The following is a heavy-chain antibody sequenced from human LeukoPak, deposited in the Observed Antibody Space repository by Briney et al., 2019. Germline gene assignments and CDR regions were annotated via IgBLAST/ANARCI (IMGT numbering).Heavy chain of an antibody. D-gene: IGHD1-1*01. V-gene: IGHV3-21*01. CDR1: GFTFSSYA. CDR3: ARDGAVQLEGKSGFDY. CDR2: ISSSSSYI. J-gene: IGHJ4*02. Sequence: SGGSLRLSCAASGFTFSSYAMSWVRQAPGKGLEWVSSISSSSSYIYYADSVKGRFTISRDNAKNSLYLQMNSLRAEDTAVYYCARDGAVQLEGKSGFDYWGQGTLVTVSS.